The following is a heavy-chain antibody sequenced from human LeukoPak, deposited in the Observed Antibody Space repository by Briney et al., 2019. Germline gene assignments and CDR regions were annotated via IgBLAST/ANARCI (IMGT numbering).Heavy chain of an antibody. V-gene: IGHV6-1*01. D-gene: IGHD4-17*01. CDR3: AKNYGDSNWFDP. J-gene: IGHJ5*02. CDR1: GDSVSNNSAA. Sequence: SQTLSLTCAISGDSVSNNSAAWNWIRQSPSRGLEWLGRTYYRSEWFNDFALSVKSRITINPDTSKNQFSLQLNSVTPEDTAVYYCAKNYGDSNWFDPWGQGTLVTVSS. CDR2: TYYRSEWFN.